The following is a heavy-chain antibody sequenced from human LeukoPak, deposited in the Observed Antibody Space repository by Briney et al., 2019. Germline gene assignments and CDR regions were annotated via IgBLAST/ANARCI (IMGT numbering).Heavy chain of an antibody. V-gene: IGHV1-2*02. D-gene: IGHD1-26*01. J-gene: IGHJ3*02. Sequence: ASVKVSCKASGYTFTDYFIHWVRQAPGQGLEWMGWINPNSGGTNYAQKFQGRVTMTRDTSISTAYMELSRLRSDDTAVYYCARVPIVGPVLDAFHIWGQGTMVTVSS. CDR2: INPNSGGT. CDR1: GYTFTDYF. CDR3: ARVPIVGPVLDAFHI.